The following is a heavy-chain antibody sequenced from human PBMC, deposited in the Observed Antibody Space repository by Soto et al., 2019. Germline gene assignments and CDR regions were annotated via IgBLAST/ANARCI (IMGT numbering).Heavy chain of an antibody. CDR1: GGTFSSYR. D-gene: IGHD6-13*01. V-gene: IGHV1-69*01. Sequence: QVRLVQSGAEVREPGSSVKVSCKASGGTFSSYRFNRVRQARGRGLEWLGGIVPIYRTADYAQKFQGRVTITADESTRTVYMDLTSLKSQDTALYYCARDSGTKLSSSWGQGTLVTVSS. J-gene: IGHJ4*02. CDR2: IVPIYRTA. CDR3: ARDSGTKLSSS.